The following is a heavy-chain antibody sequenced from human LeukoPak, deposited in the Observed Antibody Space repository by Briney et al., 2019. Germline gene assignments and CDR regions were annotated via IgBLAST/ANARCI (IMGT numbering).Heavy chain of an antibody. D-gene: IGHD6-13*01. Sequence: ASVKVSCKASGYTFTSYGISWVRRAPGQGLEWMGWISAYNGNTNYAQKLQGRVTMTTDTSTSTAYMELRSLRSDDTAVYYCARDPAREQQLVGWFDPWGQGTLVTVSS. CDR3: ARDPAREQQLVGWFDP. V-gene: IGHV1-18*04. J-gene: IGHJ5*02. CDR2: ISAYNGNT. CDR1: GYTFTSYG.